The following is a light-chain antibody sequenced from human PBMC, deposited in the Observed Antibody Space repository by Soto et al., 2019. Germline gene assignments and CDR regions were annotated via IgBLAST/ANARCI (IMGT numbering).Light chain of an antibody. Sequence: QSALTQPPSASGSPGQSVTISCTGTSSDVGGYKYVSWYQQHPGKAPKLMIYEVSKRPSGVPDRFSGSKSGNTASLTVSGLQAEDEADYYCSSYAGSNNFVFGTGTKDTVL. CDR1: SSDVGGYKY. CDR3: SSYAGSNNFV. J-gene: IGLJ1*01. CDR2: EVS. V-gene: IGLV2-8*01.